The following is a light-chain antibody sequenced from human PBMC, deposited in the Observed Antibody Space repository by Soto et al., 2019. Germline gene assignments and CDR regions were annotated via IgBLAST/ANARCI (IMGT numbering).Light chain of an antibody. V-gene: IGKV3-20*01. CDR3: QHYNNRPPT. CDR2: GAS. Sequence: EIVLTQSPGTLSLSPGERATLSCRASQSVSNNYLAWYQQKPGQAPRLLIYGASNRATGIPDRFSGSGSGTDFTLTISRLEPEDFAVYYCQHYNNRPPTFGPGTKVDI. CDR1: QSVSNNY. J-gene: IGKJ3*01.